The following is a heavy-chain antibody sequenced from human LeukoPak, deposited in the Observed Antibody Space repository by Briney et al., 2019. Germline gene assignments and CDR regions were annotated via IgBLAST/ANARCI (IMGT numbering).Heavy chain of an antibody. V-gene: IGHV4-34*01. Sequence: PSETLSLTCAVYGGSFSGYYWSWIRQHPGKGLEWIGEINHSGSTNYNPSLKSRVTISVDTSKNQFSLKLSSVTAADTAVYYCATAATVTTVGWFDPWGQGTLVTVSS. CDR3: ATAATVTTVGWFDP. J-gene: IGHJ5*02. CDR2: INHSGST. D-gene: IGHD4-17*01. CDR1: GGSFSGYY.